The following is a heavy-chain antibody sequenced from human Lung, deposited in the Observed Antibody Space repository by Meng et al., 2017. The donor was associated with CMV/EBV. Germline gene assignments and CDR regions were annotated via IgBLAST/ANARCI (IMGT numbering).Heavy chain of an antibody. Sequence: SVXVSXKASGYTLTGYFMHWVPEAPGQGLAWMGWINPTSGGTNYAQRFQGRVSMTWDTSISSAYMQLSRLTSNDTAVFYLARGRLSTALPGPPSSSSIDNWGQGXLVTVSS. CDR2: INPTSGGT. J-gene: IGHJ4*02. CDR3: ARGRLSTALPGPPSSSSIDN. V-gene: IGHV1-2*02. D-gene: IGHD2/OR15-2a*01. CDR1: GYTLTGYF.